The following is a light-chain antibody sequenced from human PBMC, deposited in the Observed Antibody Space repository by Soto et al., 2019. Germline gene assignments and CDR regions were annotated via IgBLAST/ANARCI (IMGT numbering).Light chain of an antibody. CDR2: AAS. CDR3: QTYNSAPQT. J-gene: IGKJ1*01. Sequence: DIQMTQSPSSLSASVGDRVTITCRASQGISSYLAWYQQKPGEVPRVLIYAASTLQSGVPSRFSGSGSGTDFTLTISSLQPEDVAPYYCQTYNSAPQTFGQGTQVEI. CDR1: QGISSY. V-gene: IGKV1-27*01.